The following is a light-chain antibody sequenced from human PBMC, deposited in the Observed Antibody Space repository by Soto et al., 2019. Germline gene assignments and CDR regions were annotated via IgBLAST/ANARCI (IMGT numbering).Light chain of an antibody. CDR3: QQYGSSPLT. Sequence: EIVLTQFPATLSLSPGESATLSCRASETVRTNYLGWYQQRPGQAPRLLIYGESNRATGIPDRFIGSGSGTDFTLTIRGLEPEDFAVYYCQQYGSSPLTFGGGTRVEIK. J-gene: IGKJ4*01. CDR1: ETVRTNY. CDR2: GES. V-gene: IGKV3-20*01.